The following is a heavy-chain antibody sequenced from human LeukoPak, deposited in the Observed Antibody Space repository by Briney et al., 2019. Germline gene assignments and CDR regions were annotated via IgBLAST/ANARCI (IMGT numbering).Heavy chain of an antibody. J-gene: IGHJ4*02. Sequence: SETLSLTCAVYGGSFSGYCWSWIRQPPGKGLEWIGEINHGGSTNYNPSLKSRVTISVDTSKNQFSLKLSSVTAADTAVYHCARHMRSGAYNYGFNYFDYWGQGTLVTVSS. CDR2: INHGGST. CDR1: GGSFSGYC. D-gene: IGHD5-18*01. V-gene: IGHV4-34*01. CDR3: ARHMRSGAYNYGFNYFDY.